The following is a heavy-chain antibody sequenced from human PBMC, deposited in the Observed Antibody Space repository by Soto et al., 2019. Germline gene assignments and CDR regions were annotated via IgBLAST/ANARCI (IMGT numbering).Heavy chain of an antibody. V-gene: IGHV4-31*03. D-gene: IGHD3-3*01. CDR3: AGDTTKSSAWSGWDV. CDR2: IFHTGST. Sequence: TLSLTCTVSGDSISTPEFFWAWVRQPPGRGLEWIGYIFHTGSTYQNPSLQSRLTMSIDTSKGQFSLNLSSVTAADTATYYCAGDTTKSSAWSGWDVWGPGITVTVSS. J-gene: IGHJ6*02. CDR1: GDSISTPEFF.